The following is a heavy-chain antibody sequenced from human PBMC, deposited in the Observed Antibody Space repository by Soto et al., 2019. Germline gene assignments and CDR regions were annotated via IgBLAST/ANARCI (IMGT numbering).Heavy chain of an antibody. V-gene: IGHV3-15*01. J-gene: IGHJ6*02. CDR3: TAYSRYCSGGSCYSSPYYGMDV. CDR2: IKSKTDGGTT. Sequence: EVQLVESGGGLVKPGGSLRLSCAASGFTFSNAWMSWVRQAPGKGLEWVGRIKSKTDGGTTDYAAPVKGRFTISRDDSKNTLYRQMNSLKTEDTAVYYCTAYSRYCSGGSCYSSPYYGMDVWGQGTTVTVSS. D-gene: IGHD2-15*01. CDR1: GFTFSNAW.